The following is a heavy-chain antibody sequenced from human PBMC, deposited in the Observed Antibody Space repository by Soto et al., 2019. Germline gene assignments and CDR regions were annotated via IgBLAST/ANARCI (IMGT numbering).Heavy chain of an antibody. CDR3: AREGLYGSGSYYSKALDY. CDR1: GGTFSSYA. CDR2: IIPIFGTG. V-gene: IGHV1-69*01. J-gene: IGHJ4*02. Sequence: QVQLVQSGAEVKKPGSSVKVPCKASGGTFSSYAISWVRQAPGQGLEWMGGIIPIFGTGNYAQKFQGRVTITADESTSTADMALSSLRSEDTAVYFCAREGLYGSGSYYSKALDYWGQGTLVTVSS. D-gene: IGHD3-10*01.